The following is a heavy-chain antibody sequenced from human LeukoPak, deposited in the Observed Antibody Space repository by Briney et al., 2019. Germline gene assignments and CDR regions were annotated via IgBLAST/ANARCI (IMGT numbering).Heavy chain of an antibody. CDR1: GFTFNNAW. CDR2: IKSKADGGTT. CDR3: TTGSSDWSS. D-gene: IGHD6-19*01. Sequence: GGSLRLSCAASGFTFNNAWMSWVRQAPGRGLEWVGHIKSKADGGTTDYGAPVKGRFTISRDDSKNTLYLQMNSLKTEDTAVYYCTTGSSDWSSWGQGTLVTVSS. J-gene: IGHJ4*02. V-gene: IGHV3-15*01.